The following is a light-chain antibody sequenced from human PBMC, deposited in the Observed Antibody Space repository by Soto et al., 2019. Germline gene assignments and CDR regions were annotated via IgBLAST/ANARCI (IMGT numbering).Light chain of an antibody. CDR3: CSYAGSDTYII. V-gene: IGLV2-23*02. J-gene: IGLJ2*01. Sequence: QSALTQPASVSGSPGQSITISCTGSSSDVGTYNLVSWYQLHPGNAPKLMIYEVSKRPSGVSDRFSGSKSGNTASLTISGLQAEDEADYYCCSYAGSDTYIIFGGGTQLT. CDR1: SSDVGTYNL. CDR2: EVS.